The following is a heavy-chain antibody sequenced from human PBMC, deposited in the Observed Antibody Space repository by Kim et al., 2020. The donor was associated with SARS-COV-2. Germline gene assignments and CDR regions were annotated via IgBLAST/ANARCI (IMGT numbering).Heavy chain of an antibody. CDR2: IYPGDSDT. V-gene: IGHV5-51*01. D-gene: IGHD3-10*01. CDR1: GYSFTSYW. J-gene: IGHJ4*02. CDR3: ARREGGKTYYYGSGSPTGLDY. Sequence: GESLKISCKGSGYSFTSYWIGWVRQMPGKGLEWMGIIYPGDSDTRYSPSFQGQVTISADKSISTAYLQWSSLKASDTAMYYCARREGGKTYYYGSGSPTGLDYWGQGTLVTVSS.